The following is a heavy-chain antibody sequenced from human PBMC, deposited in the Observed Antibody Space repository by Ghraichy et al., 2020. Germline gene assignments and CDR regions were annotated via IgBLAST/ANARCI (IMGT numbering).Heavy chain of an antibody. CDR2: ISKDGSNY. Sequence: GGSLRLSCSGSGFTFSRFAMHWVRQAPGKGLEWVAVISKDGSNYHYADSVKGRFSIPRDNSKNTLYLQMNSLRAEDTALYYCAKDTSPTGYYFDYWGQGTLVTVSS. V-gene: IGHV3-30*18. CDR1: GFTFSRFA. J-gene: IGHJ4*02. CDR3: AKDTSPTGYYFDY. D-gene: IGHD2-2*01.